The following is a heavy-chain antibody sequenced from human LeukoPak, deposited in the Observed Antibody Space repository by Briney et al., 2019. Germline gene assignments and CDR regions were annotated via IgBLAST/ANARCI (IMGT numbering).Heavy chain of an antibody. CDR3: AKGVGAARPTRMVYFDY. Sequence: GGSLRLSCAASGFNFSNYAMTWVRQAPGKGLEWVSTVNSNDRPYYADSVKGRFTISRDNSKNTVYLQMNSLRAEDTAVYYCAKGVGAARPTRMVYFDYWGQGTLVTVSS. J-gene: IGHJ4*02. CDR1: GFNFSNYA. V-gene: IGHV3-23*01. D-gene: IGHD6-6*01. CDR2: VNSNDRP.